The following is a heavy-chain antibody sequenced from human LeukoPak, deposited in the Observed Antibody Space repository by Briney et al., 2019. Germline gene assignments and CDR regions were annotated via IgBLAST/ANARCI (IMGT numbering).Heavy chain of an antibody. CDR3: ARAYDFWSGEQTNWFDP. CDR2: INHSGST. V-gene: IGHV4-34*01. Sequence: PSETLSLTCAVYGGSFSGYYWSWIRQPPGKGLEWIGEINHSGSTNYNPSLKSRVTISVDTSKNQFSLKLSSVTAADTAVYYCARAYDFWSGEQTNWFDPWGQGTLVTVSS. CDR1: GGSFSGYY. D-gene: IGHD3-3*01. J-gene: IGHJ5*02.